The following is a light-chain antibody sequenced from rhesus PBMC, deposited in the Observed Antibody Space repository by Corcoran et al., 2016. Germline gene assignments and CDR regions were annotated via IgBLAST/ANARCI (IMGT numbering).Light chain of an antibody. Sequence: IVMTQSPATLSLSPGEVATLSCRASDTIGSYLAWYQKKPGHAPKLLVHSAYFRASGLPDRLRGSGSGTYFTRTIGSLRPEYVGIYYCRQYNDLPLTLGGGTKVELK. CDR3: RQYNDLPLT. CDR1: DTIGSY. CDR2: SAY. J-gene: IGKJ4*01. V-gene: IGKV3-40*03.